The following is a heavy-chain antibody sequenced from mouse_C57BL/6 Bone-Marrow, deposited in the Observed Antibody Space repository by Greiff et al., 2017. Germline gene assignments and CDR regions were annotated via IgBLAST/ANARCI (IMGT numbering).Heavy chain of an antibody. CDR3: AREDYGRSPWFAY. J-gene: IGHJ3*01. V-gene: IGHV1-81*01. CDR1: GYTFTSYG. D-gene: IGHD1-1*01. Sequence: QVQLQQSGAELARPGASVKLSCKASGYTFTSYGISWVKQRTGQGLEWIGEIYPRSGNTYYNEKFKGKATLTADKSSSTAYMELRSLTSEDSAVYFCAREDYGRSPWFAYWGQGTLVTVSA. CDR2: IYPRSGNT.